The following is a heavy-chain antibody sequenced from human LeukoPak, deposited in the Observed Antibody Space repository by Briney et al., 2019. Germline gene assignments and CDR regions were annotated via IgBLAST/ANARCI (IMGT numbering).Heavy chain of an antibody. J-gene: IGHJ4*02. Sequence: GGSLRLSCAASGFTFSSYAMSWVRQAPGKGLEWVSAISGSGGSTYYADSVKGRFTISRDNFKNTLYPQMNSLRAEDTAVYYCAKVWYSSGYDYWGQGTLVTVSS. V-gene: IGHV3-23*01. CDR1: GFTFSSYA. D-gene: IGHD6-19*01. CDR3: AKVWYSSGYDY. CDR2: ISGSGGST.